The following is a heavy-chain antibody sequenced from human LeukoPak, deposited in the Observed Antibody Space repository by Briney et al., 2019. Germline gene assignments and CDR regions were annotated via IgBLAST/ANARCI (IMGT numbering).Heavy chain of an antibody. J-gene: IGHJ6*03. CDR1: GFTFSSYW. V-gene: IGHV3-74*01. D-gene: IGHD2-15*01. CDR3: ARVVDYYYMDV. Sequence: GGSRRLSCAASGFTFSSYWMHWVRQAPGKGLVWVSRINSDGSSTSHADSVKGRFTISRDNAKNTLYLQMNSLRAEDTAVYYCARVVDYYYMDVWGKGTTVTISS. CDR2: INSDGSST.